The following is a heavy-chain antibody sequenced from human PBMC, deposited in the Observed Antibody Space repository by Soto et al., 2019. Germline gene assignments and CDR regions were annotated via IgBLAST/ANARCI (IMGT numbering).Heavy chain of an antibody. D-gene: IGHD5-12*01. CDR1: GGSISSYY. Sequence: SETLSLTCTVSGGSISSYYWSWIRQPPRKGLEWIGYIYYSGSTNYNPSLKSRVTISVDTSKNQFSLKLSSVTAADTAVYYCARQLGPRGYSGYDWLDYWGQGTLVTVSS. J-gene: IGHJ4*02. CDR3: ARQLGPRGYSGYDWLDY. CDR2: IYYSGST. V-gene: IGHV4-59*08.